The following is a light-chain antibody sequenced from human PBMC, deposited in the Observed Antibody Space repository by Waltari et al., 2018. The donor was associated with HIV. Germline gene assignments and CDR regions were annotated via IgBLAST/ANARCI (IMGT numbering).Light chain of an antibody. CDR1: RSNIGAGSD. Sequence: QSVLTQPPSVSGAPGQRVTIACTGTRSNIGAGSDVHRYQQMPGNAPKLLIYDNNIRPSGVPDRFSGAKSGTSASLAITGLQSEDEADYYCQSYDMSQSGSLVFGGGTKLTVL. CDR3: QSYDMSQSGSLV. J-gene: IGLJ2*01. CDR2: DNN. V-gene: IGLV1-40*01.